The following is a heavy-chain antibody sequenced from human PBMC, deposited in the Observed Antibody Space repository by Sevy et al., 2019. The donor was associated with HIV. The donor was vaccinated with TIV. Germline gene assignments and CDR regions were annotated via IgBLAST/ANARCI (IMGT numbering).Heavy chain of an antibody. CDR2: IKSRTEGGTP. CDR1: GFTFSNVW. CDR3: STGGSILQH. D-gene: IGHD2-21*01. J-gene: IGHJ4*01. Sequence: GGSLRLSCAASGFTFSNVWMSWVRQAPGKGLERVGHIKSRTEGGTPDYAAPVKGRFNISRDDSKSTLYLQMNSLKTEDTAVYYCSTGGSILQHWGHGTLVTVSS. V-gene: IGHV3-15*01.